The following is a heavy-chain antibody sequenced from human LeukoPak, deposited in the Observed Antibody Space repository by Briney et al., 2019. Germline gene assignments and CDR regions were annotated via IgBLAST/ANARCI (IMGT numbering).Heavy chain of an antibody. CDR2: INHSGST. J-gene: IGHJ4*02. D-gene: IGHD3-10*01. Sequence: PSETLSLTCAVYGGSFSGYYWSWIRKPPGKGLEWIGEINHSGSTNYNPSLKSRVTISVDTSKNQFSLKLSSVTAADTAVYYCARRPKRVWFGELLGLDYWGQGTLVTVSS. CDR3: ARRPKRVWFGELLGLDY. V-gene: IGHV4-34*01. CDR1: GGSFSGYY.